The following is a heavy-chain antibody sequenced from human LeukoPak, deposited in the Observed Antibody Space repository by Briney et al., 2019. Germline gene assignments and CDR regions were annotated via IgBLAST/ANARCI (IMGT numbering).Heavy chain of an antibody. CDR1: GFTFSSYA. Sequence: GGSLRLSCAASGFTFSSYAMSWARHAPGKGLEWVPAIRGSGGSTYYADSVKGRFTISRDNSKNTLYLQMNSLRAEDTAVYYCAKDRLRYFDWLDHFDYWGQGTLVTVSS. J-gene: IGHJ4*02. V-gene: IGHV3-23*01. CDR2: IRGSGGST. D-gene: IGHD3-9*01. CDR3: AKDRLRYFDWLDHFDY.